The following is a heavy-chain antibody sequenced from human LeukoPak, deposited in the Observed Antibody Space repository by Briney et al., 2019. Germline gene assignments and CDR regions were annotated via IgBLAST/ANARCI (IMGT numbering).Heavy chain of an antibody. CDR3: ARGDSSTHPAFDL. Sequence: SETLSLTCTVSGGSIGSSTYYWGWIRQPPGKGLEWIGTIYYDGTTYYNPSLKSRVTISVDTSKNQFSLKLSSVTAADTAVYYCARGDSSTHPAFDLWGQGTMVTVSA. J-gene: IGHJ3*01. D-gene: IGHD6-13*01. CDR1: GGSIGSSTYY. CDR2: IYYDGTT. V-gene: IGHV4-39*07.